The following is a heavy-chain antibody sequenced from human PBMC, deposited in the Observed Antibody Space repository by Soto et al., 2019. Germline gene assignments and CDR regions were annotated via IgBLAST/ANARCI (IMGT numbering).Heavy chain of an antibody. D-gene: IGHD6-13*01. Sequence: GGSLRLSCAASGFTFSNFVVHWVRQAPGKGPEFVSGISSTGASIFYADSVKGRVTISRDNSKNTVNLQMGSLKPEDTAVYYCARARIGAAGTKYYFDYWGRGTLVTVSS. CDR3: ARARIGAAGTKYYFDY. CDR2: ISSTGASI. CDR1: GFTFSNFV. V-gene: IGHV3-64*02. J-gene: IGHJ4*02.